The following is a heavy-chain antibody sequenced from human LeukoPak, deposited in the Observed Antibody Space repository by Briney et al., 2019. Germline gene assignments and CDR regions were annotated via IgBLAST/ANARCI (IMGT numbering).Heavy chain of an antibody. D-gene: IGHD6-19*01. CDR2: IYYSGST. J-gene: IGHJ5*02. CDR3: ARHGVLWLAERINWFDP. Sequence: SETLSLTCTVSGGSISSSSYYWGWIGQPPGKGLEWIGSIYYSGSTYYNPSLKSRVTISVDTSKNQFSLKLSSVTAADTAVYYCARHGVLWLAERINWFDPWGQGTLVTVSS. V-gene: IGHV4-39*01. CDR1: GGSISSSSYY.